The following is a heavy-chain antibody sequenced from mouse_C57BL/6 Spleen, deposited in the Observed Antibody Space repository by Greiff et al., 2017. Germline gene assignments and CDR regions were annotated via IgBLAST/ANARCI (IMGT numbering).Heavy chain of an antibody. CDR2: ISNLACII. CDR1: GFTFSDYG. CDR3: ARGDYYGSFAY. J-gene: IGHJ3*01. V-gene: IGHV5-15*01. D-gene: IGHD1-1*01. Sequence: EVQLVESGGGLVQPGGSLKLSCAASGFTFSDYGMAWVRQAPRKGPEGVAFISNLACIIYYADTVTGRFTISRENAKQTLYLEMSSLRSEDTAMYYCARGDYYGSFAYWGQGTLVTVSA.